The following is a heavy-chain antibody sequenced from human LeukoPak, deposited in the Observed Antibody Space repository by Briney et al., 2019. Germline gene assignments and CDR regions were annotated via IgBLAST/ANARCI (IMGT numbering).Heavy chain of an antibody. CDR1: GGSISSSSYY. J-gene: IGHJ4*02. CDR2: IYYSGST. Sequence: SETLSLTCTVSGGSISSSSYYWGWIRQPPGKGLEWIGSIYYSGSTYYNPSLKSRVTISVDTSKNQFSLKLSSVTAADTAVYYCARGTYGSGSYYSGWGQGTLVTVSS. V-gene: IGHV4-39*07. CDR3: ARGTYGSGSYYSG. D-gene: IGHD3-10*01.